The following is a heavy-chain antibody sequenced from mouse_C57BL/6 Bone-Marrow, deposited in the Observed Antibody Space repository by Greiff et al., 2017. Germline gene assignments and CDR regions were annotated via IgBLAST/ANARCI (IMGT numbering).Heavy chain of an antibody. V-gene: IGHV1-64*01. CDR2: IHPNSGST. J-gene: IGHJ3*01. D-gene: IGHD2-1*01. CDR1: GYTFTSYW. CDR3: ARGNYVGFAY. Sequence: QVQLQQSGAELVKPGASVKLSCKASGYTFTSYWMHWVKQRPGQGLVWIGMIHPNSGSTNYNEKFKSKATLTVDKSSSTAYMQLSSLTSEDSAVYYCARGNYVGFAYWGQGTLVTVSA.